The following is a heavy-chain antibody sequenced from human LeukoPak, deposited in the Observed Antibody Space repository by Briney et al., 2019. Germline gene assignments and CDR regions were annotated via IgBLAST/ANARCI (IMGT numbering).Heavy chain of an antibody. V-gene: IGHV3-30-3*01. J-gene: IGHJ6*02. CDR1: GFTFSSYA. CDR2: ISYDGSNK. D-gene: IGHD3-22*01. Sequence: GGSLRLSWAAAGFTFSSYAMHWVSQAPGKGLEWVAVISYDGSNKYYADSVKGRFTISRDNSKNTLYLQMNSLRAEDTAVYYCARAGGGDSSGYYYVGFLGLYYYYGMDVWGQGTTVTVSS. CDR3: ARAGGGDSSGYYYVGFLGLYYYYGMDV.